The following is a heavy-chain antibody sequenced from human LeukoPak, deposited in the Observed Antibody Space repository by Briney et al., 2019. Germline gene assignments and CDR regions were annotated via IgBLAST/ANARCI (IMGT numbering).Heavy chain of an antibody. CDR3: ARGLKLVTYYYYIDV. D-gene: IGHD6-13*01. J-gene: IGHJ6*03. CDR2: INHSGST. Sequence: SETLSLTCAVYGGSFSGYYWSWIRQPPGKGLEWIGEINHSGSTNYNPSLKSRVTISVDTSKNQFSLKLSSVTAADTAVYYCARGLKLVTYYYYIDVWGKGTTVTVSS. CDR1: GGSFSGYY. V-gene: IGHV4-34*01.